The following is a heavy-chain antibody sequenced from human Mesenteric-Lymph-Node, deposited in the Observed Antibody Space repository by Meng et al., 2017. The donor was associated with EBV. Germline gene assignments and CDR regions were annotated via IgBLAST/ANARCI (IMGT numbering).Heavy chain of an antibody. V-gene: IGHV3-21*01. CDR1: GFSFNSFA. Sequence: LVESGVGLVKPGRSLRHSCAASGFSFNSFAMNWVLQAPGKGLEWVSFISSSSSNIQYSDSVKGRFTISRDNANNSLFLQMNSLRHEDTAVYYCMRGWSADYWGQGTLVTVSS. CDR3: MRGWSADY. J-gene: IGHJ4*02. D-gene: IGHD2-8*01. CDR2: ISSSSSNI.